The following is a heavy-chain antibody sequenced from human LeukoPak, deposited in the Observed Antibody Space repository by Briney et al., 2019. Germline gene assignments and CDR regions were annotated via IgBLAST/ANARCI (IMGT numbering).Heavy chain of an antibody. J-gene: IGHJ4*02. CDR1: GFSFSSYA. CDR3: ARSGIHLWSYSDY. V-gene: IGHV3-30-3*01. CDR2: ISYDDSDK. D-gene: IGHD5-18*01. Sequence: GGSLRLSCAASGFSFSSYAVHWGGQAPGEGREWVAVISYDDSDKYYADFLKGRFTISRDNSNNTLYLQMNSLRAEDTAVFYCARSGIHLWSYSDYWGQGTLVTVSS.